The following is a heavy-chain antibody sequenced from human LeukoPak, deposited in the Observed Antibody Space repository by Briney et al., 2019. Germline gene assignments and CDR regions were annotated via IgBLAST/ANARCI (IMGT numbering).Heavy chain of an antibody. CDR1: GYSISTSYY. Sequence: SETLSLTCTVSGYSISTSYYWGWIRQPPGKGLEWIGSIYHSGNTYYNPSLKSRVTISVDTSKNQFSLKLNSVTAAATAVYYCASTYGSGLNWFDPWGQGTLVTVSS. J-gene: IGHJ5*02. D-gene: IGHD3-10*01. CDR2: IYHSGNT. V-gene: IGHV4-38-2*02. CDR3: ASTYGSGLNWFDP.